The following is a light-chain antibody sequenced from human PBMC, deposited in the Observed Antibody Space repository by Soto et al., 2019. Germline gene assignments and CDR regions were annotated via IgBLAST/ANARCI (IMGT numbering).Light chain of an antibody. CDR3: QQYAEGTPIT. CDR2: GAS. J-gene: IGKJ5*01. CDR1: QNVNNR. V-gene: IGKV3-20*01. Sequence: EILLTQSPGSLSVFPGERASLSCRASQNVNNRLAWYQQKAGQAPRLLISGASSRATGIPDRFSGSGSGTDFTLTISRLESDDFALYYCQQYAEGTPITVGQGTRLEIK.